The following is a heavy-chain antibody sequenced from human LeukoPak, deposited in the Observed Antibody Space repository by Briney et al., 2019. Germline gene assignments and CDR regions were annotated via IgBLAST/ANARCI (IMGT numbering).Heavy chain of an antibody. D-gene: IGHD4-11*01. Sequence: PSQTLSLTCTVSGGSISSGSYYWSWIRQPAGKGLEWIGRINTSGSTNYNPSHKSRVTISVDTSKNQFSLKLSSVTAADTAVYYCASIQSYYFGLDVWGQGTTVTVSS. CDR1: GGSISSGSYY. J-gene: IGHJ6*02. V-gene: IGHV4-61*02. CDR3: ASIQSYYFGLDV. CDR2: INTSGST.